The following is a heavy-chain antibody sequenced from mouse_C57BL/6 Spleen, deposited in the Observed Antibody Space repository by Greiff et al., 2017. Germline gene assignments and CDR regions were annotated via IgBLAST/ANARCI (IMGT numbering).Heavy chain of an antibody. D-gene: IGHD1-1*01. V-gene: IGHV5-6*01. CDR3: ARPLIITTVVDWYFDV. CDR1: GFTFSSYG. CDR2: ISSGGSYT. J-gene: IGHJ1*03. Sequence: DVQLVESGGDLVKPGGSLKLSCAASGFTFSSYGMSWVRQTPDKRLEWVATISSGGSYTYYPDSVKGRFTISRDNAKNTLYLQMSSLKSEDTAMYYCARPLIITTVVDWYFDVWGTGTTVTVAS.